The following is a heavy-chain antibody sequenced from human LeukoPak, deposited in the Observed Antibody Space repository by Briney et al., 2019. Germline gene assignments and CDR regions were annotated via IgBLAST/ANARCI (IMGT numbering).Heavy chain of an antibody. J-gene: IGHJ4*02. V-gene: IGHV1-8*03. Sequence: ASVKVSCEASGYTFTGSYMHWVRQAPGQGLEWMGGMNPNSGNTGYAQKFQGRVTITRNTSISTAYMELSSLKASYTAMYYCARRRDFYSGSYYPFDYWSQGTLVTVSS. D-gene: IGHD1-26*01. CDR1: GYTFTGSY. CDR2: MNPNSGNT. CDR3: ARRRDFYSGSYYPFDY.